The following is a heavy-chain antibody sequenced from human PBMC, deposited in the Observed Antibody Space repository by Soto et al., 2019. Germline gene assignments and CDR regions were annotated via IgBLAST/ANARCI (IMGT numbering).Heavy chain of an antibody. J-gene: IGHJ4*02. V-gene: IGHV1-18*01. D-gene: IGHD2-2*02. Sequence: GASVKVSCKASGYTFTSYGISWVRQAPGQGLEWMGWISAYNGNTNYAQKLQGRVTMTTDTSTSTAYMELRSLRSDDTAVYYCARDCSSTSCYNGYYFDYWGQGTLVTVSS. CDR3: ARDCSSTSCYNGYYFDY. CDR2: ISAYNGNT. CDR1: GYTFTSYG.